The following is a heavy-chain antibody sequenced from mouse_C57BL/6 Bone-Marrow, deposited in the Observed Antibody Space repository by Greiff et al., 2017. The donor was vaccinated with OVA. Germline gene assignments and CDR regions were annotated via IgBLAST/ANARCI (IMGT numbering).Heavy chain of an antibody. Sequence: VQLQQSGAELVRPGASVKLSCTASGFNIKDDYMHWVKQRPEQGLEWIGWIDPENGDTEYASKFQGKATITADTSSNTAYLQLSSLTSEDTAVYYCTKHYGSSPYYYAMDYWGQGTSVTVSS. D-gene: IGHD1-1*01. CDR2: IDPENGDT. V-gene: IGHV14-4*01. J-gene: IGHJ4*01. CDR3: TKHYGSSPYYYAMDY. CDR1: GFNIKDDY.